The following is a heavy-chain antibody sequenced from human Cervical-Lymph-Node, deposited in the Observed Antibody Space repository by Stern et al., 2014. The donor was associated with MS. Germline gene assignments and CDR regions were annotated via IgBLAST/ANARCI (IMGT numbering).Heavy chain of an antibody. CDR2: ISLDGSNE. CDR3: ATLRYCSSPACQGSHSVDV. V-gene: IGHV3-30*01. CDR1: GFTFSTSA. D-gene: IGHD2-2*01. J-gene: IGHJ6*02. Sequence: DQLVESGGGVVQPGRSLRLSCAASGFTFSTSAMHWVRQSPDKGLEWVAVISLDGSNEYYADCEKGRFNITRDNSGNTLYLQMHRLRAEDTAVYYCATLRYCSSPACQGSHSVDVRGQGTTVTVSS.